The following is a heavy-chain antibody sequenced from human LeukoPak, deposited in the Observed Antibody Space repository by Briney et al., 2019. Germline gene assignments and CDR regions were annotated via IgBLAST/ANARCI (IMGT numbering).Heavy chain of an antibody. J-gene: IGHJ5*02. Sequence: PSETLSLTCTVSGGSISSGGYYWSWIRQPPGKGLEWIGYIYYSGSTYYNPSLKSRVTLSVDTSKNQFSLKLSSVTAADTAVYYCARSEQPTVTITNQNWFDPWGQGTLVTVSS. D-gene: IGHD4-17*01. CDR2: IYYSGST. CDR1: GGSISSGGYY. V-gene: IGHV4-31*03. CDR3: ARSEQPTVTITNQNWFDP.